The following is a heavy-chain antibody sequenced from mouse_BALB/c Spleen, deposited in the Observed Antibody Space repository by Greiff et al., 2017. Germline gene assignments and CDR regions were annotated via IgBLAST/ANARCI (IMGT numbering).Heavy chain of an antibody. CDR2: INPYNGAT. CDR1: GYSFTGYY. Sequence: VQLHQSGPELVRPGASVKISCKASGYSFTGYYMHWVKQSHVKSLEWIGRINPYNGATSYNQNFKDKASLTVDKSSSTAYMELHSLTSEDSAVYYCARRYYGSVFDYWGQGTTLTVSS. CDR3: ARRYYGSVFDY. J-gene: IGHJ2*01. D-gene: IGHD1-1*01. V-gene: IGHV1-26*01.